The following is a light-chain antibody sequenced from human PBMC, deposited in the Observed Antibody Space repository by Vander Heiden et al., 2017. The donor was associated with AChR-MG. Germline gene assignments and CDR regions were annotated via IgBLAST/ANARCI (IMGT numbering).Light chain of an antibody. CDR3: QVWDSSSDHVV. CDR2: DDS. J-gene: IGLJ2*01. CDR1: SIGSES. Sequence: SSGLTQPPRGSVAPGQTVRMTCEGNSIGSESVHVYQQQPGRAPVLVVYDDSDRPSGIPERFSGSNSGNTATLTSSRVEAGDEADYYCQVWDSSSDHVVFGVGTKLTVL. V-gene: IGLV3-21*02.